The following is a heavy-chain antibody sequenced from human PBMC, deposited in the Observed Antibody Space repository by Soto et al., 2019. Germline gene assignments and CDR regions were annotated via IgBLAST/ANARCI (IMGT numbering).Heavy chain of an antibody. CDR2: ISWNSNNI. J-gene: IGHJ4*02. CDR3: VKDISGAYSGPNYDA. Sequence: GGSLRLSCAASGFTFDDYAMHWVRQAPGKGLEWVSSISWNSNNIGYADSVKGRFTISRDNAKNSLYLQMNSLRAEDTALYYCVKDISGAYSGPNYDAWGQGTLVTVSS. CDR1: GFTFDDYA. V-gene: IGHV3-9*01. D-gene: IGHD1-26*01.